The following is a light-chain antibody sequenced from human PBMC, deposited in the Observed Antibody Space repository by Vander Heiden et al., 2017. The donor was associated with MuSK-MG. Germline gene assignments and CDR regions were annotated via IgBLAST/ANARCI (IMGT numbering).Light chain of an antibody. V-gene: IGKV1-12*01. CDR1: QDISSW. Sequence: ASVGYRFTITWRASQDISSWLAWYQQKPGKAPNLLIFAASSLQSGVPSRSSGSGSGTDFTLTISSLQPEDFATYYCHQENSYPITFGRGTKVEIK. J-gene: IGKJ4*01. CDR3: HQENSYPIT. CDR2: AAS.